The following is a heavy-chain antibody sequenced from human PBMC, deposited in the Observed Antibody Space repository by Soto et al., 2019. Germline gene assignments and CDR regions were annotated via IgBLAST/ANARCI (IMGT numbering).Heavy chain of an antibody. D-gene: IGHD3-3*01. CDR1: GLSFSGYY. CDR2: INHSGST. J-gene: IGHJ4*02. V-gene: IGHV4-34*01. CDR3: ARALYYTCDY. Sequence: SETLSLTCAFYGLSFSGYYWSWIRQPPGKGLEWIGEINHSGSTNYNPSLKSRVTISVDTSKNQFSLKLSSVTAADTAVYYCARALYYTCDYWGQGTLVTVSS.